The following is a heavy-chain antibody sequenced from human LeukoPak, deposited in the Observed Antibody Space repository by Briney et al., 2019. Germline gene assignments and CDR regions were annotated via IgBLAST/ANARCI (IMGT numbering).Heavy chain of an antibody. J-gene: IGHJ3*02. CDR3: AGFDYYDSSGYWVSQDAFDI. D-gene: IGHD3-22*01. Sequence: GGSLRLSCAASGFTFRSYAMTWVRQAPGKGLEWVSYISSSSSTIYYADSVKGRFTISRDNAKNSLYLQMNSLRAEDTAVYYCAGFDYYDSSGYWVSQDAFDIWGQGTMVTVSS. CDR2: ISSSSSTI. CDR1: GFTFRSYA. V-gene: IGHV3-48*01.